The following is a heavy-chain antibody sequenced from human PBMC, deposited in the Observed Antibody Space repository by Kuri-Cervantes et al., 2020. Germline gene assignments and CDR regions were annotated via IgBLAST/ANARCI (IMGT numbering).Heavy chain of an antibody. CDR2: INAGNGNT. CDR3: AREGALYGPLYFDY. Sequence: ASVKVSCKASGYTFTNYVMHWARQAPGQGLEWMGWINAGNGNTKYSQKFQGRVTITRDTSASTVYMELSSLRSEDTAIYYCAREGALYGPLYFDYWGQGTLVTVSS. CDR1: GYTFTNYV. J-gene: IGHJ4*02. V-gene: IGHV1-3*01. D-gene: IGHD2-8*01.